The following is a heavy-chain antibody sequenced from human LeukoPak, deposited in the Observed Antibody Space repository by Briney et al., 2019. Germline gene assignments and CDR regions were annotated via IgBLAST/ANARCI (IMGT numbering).Heavy chain of an antibody. CDR1: GFTFRSYW. CDR2: INQDGSEK. J-gene: IGHJ4*02. Sequence: GGSLRLSCAASGFTFRSYWMSWVGQAPGKGLEWVANINQDGSEKYYVDSVKGRFTISRDNAKNSLYLQMNSLRAEDTAVYYCARDPGFCSGGRCYPYLDYWGRGTLVTVSS. D-gene: IGHD2-15*01. V-gene: IGHV3-7*05. CDR3: ARDPGFCSGGRCYPYLDY.